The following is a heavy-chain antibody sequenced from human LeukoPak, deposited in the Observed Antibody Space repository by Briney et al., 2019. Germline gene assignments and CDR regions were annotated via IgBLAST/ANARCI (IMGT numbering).Heavy chain of an antibody. CDR3: ARDEIEVLWFGEHPPAFDI. CDR2: ISAYNGNT. CDR1: GYTFTSYG. V-gene: IGHV1-18*01. D-gene: IGHD3-10*01. J-gene: IGHJ3*02. Sequence: ASVKVSCKASGYTFTSYGISWVRQAPGQGLEWMGWISAYNGNTNYAQKLQGRVTMTTDTSTSTAYMELRSLRSDDTALYYCARDEIEVLWFGEHPPAFDIWGQGTMVTVSS.